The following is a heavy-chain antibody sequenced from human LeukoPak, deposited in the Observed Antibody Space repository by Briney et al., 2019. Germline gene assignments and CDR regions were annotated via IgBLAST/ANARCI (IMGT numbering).Heavy chain of an antibody. J-gene: IGHJ4*02. CDR2: TNIDGSRT. CDR1: GFTVSSNY. Sequence: GGSLRLSCAASGFTVSSNYMSWVRQAPGKGLEWVLGTNIDGSRTNYADSVKGRFTISRDNAKNMVYLQMNSLRAEDTAVYYCAKDGYSGSFDYWGQGTLVTVSS. V-gene: IGHV3-74*01. D-gene: IGHD5-12*01. CDR3: AKDGYSGSFDY.